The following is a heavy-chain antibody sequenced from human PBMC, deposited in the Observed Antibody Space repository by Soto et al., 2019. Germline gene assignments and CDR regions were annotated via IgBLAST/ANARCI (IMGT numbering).Heavy chain of an antibody. CDR3: TRNSRSDYVVTGGNNFFDP. Sequence: GGSLRLSCAASGFTFSSYWIYWVRQAPGKGLVWVSRISTDGSRTGYADSVKGRFTISRDNAKNTVSLQMNSLRAEDTAVYYCTRNSRSDYVVTGGNNFFDPWGQGTLVTVSS. CDR2: ISTDGSRT. CDR1: GFTFSSYW. V-gene: IGHV3-74*01. J-gene: IGHJ5*02. D-gene: IGHD4-17*01.